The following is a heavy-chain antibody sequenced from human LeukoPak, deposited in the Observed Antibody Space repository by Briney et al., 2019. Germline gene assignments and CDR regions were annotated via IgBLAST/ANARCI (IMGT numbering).Heavy chain of an antibody. CDR2: ISSSSSYI. D-gene: IGHD3-10*01. CDR3: ARIGSYGSGYYHYYYMDV. Sequence: GGSLRLSCADSGFTFSSYSMNWVRQAPGKGLEWVSSISSSSSYIYYADSVKGRFTISRDNAKNSLYLQMNSLRAEDTAVYYCARIGSYGSGYYHYYYMDVWGKGTTVTVSS. CDR1: GFTFSSYS. J-gene: IGHJ6*03. V-gene: IGHV3-21*01.